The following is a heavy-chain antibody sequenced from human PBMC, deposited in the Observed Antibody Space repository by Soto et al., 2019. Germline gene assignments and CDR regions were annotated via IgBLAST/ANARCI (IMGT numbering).Heavy chain of an antibody. CDR3: ARGSPLGGDGMDA. J-gene: IGHJ6*02. D-gene: IGHD7-27*01. Sequence: QVQLVQSGAEVKKPGSSVKVSCKASGGTFSSYTISWVRQAPGQGLEWMGRIIPILGIANYAQKFQGRVTITADKSTSTAYMELSSLRSEDTAVYYCARGSPLGGDGMDAWGQGTTVTVSS. CDR1: GGTFSSYT. V-gene: IGHV1-69*02. CDR2: IIPILGIA.